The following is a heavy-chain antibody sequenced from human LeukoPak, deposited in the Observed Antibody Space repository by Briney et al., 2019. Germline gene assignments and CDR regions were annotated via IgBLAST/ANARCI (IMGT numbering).Heavy chain of an antibody. D-gene: IGHD3-9*01. V-gene: IGHV3-9*01. Sequence: GRSLRLSCAASGFTFDVYAMHWVPQAPGKGLEWVSGISWNSGSIGYADSVKGRFTISRDNAKNSLYLQMNSLRAEDTALYYCAKDNRLAPYYFDYWGQGTLVTVSS. CDR2: ISWNSGSI. J-gene: IGHJ4*02. CDR3: AKDNRLAPYYFDY. CDR1: GFTFDVYA.